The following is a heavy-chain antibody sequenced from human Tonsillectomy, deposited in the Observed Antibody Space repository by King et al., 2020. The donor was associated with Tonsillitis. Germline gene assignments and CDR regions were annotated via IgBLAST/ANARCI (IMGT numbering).Heavy chain of an antibody. D-gene: IGHD6-13*01. Sequence: QLVQSGAEVKKPGASVKVSCKASGYTFTSYGISWVRQAPGQGLEWMGWISAYNGNTNYAQKLQGRVTMTTDTSTSTAYMEMRSLRSDDTAVYYCAGADSSSWYLVVGFDPWGQGTLVTVSS. CDR2: ISAYNGNT. J-gene: IGHJ5*02. V-gene: IGHV1-18*01. CDR3: AGADSSSWYLVVGFDP. CDR1: GYTFTSYG.